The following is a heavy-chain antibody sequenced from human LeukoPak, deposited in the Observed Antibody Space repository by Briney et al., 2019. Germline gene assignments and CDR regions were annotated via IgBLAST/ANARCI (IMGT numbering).Heavy chain of an antibody. CDR3: AKDSAVGSRVYYHVPALYYERD. CDR1: GFTFTNYW. V-gene: IGHV3-7*01. J-gene: IGHJ4*02. Sequence: GGSLRLSCAQPGFTFTNYWMTCVRQAPGKGLQWVANIKDDGSETYYVDSVKGRFTISRDNAKNSLYLQMNSLRAEDTAVYYCAKDSAVGSRVYYHVPALYYERDRGQGTLVTVSS. CDR2: IKDDGSET. D-gene: IGHD3-22*01.